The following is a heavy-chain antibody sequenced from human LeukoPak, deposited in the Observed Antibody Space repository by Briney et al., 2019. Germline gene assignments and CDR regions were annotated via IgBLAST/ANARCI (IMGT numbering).Heavy chain of an antibody. CDR1: GFTFSSYS. J-gene: IGHJ3*02. V-gene: IGHV3-21*01. D-gene: IGHD6-13*01. CDR2: ISSSSSYI. CDR3: ARDFYSSSWRDAFDI. Sequence: GGSLRLSCAASGFTFSSYSMNWVRQAPGKGLEWVSSISSSSSYIYYADSVKGGFTISRDNAKNSLYQQMNSLRAEDTAVYYCARDFYSSSWRDAFDIWGRGTMVTVSS.